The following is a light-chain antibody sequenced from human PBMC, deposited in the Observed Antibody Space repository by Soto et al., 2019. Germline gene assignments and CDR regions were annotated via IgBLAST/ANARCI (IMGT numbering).Light chain of an antibody. V-gene: IGKV3-20*01. Sequence: EIVLTQSPGTLSLSPGERATLSRRASQSVSSSYLAWYQQKPGQAPRLLIYGASSRATGIPDRFSGSGSGTDFTLTISRLEPEDFAVYYCQQYGSSPPVYTFGQGTKLEIK. CDR2: GAS. CDR1: QSVSSSY. J-gene: IGKJ2*01. CDR3: QQYGSSPPVYT.